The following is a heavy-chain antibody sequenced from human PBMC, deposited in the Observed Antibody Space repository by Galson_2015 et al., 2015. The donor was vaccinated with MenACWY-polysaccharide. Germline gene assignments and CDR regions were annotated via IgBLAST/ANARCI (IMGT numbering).Heavy chain of an antibody. D-gene: IGHD6-13*01. CDR1: GYTFTSYD. CDR3: ARGMEQQLVAGDWFDP. CDR2: MNPNSGNT. V-gene: IGHV1-8*01. Sequence: SVKVSCKASGYTFTSYDINWVRQATGQGLEWMGWMNPNSGNTGYAQKFQGRVTMTRNTSISTAYMELSSLRSEDTAVYYCARGMEQQLVAGDWFDPGGQGTLVTVSS. J-gene: IGHJ5*02.